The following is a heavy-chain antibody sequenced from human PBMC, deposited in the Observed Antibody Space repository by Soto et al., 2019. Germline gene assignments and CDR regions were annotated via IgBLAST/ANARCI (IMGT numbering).Heavy chain of an antibody. V-gene: IGHV3-30-3*01. CDR2: ISYDGSNK. Sequence: QVQLVESGGGVVQPGRSLRLSCAASGFTFSSYAMHWVRQAPGKGLEWVAVISYDGSNKYYADSVKGRFTISRDNSKNTLYLQMNSLRAEDPAVYYCARAGSIAGDGRYTPLDYWGQGPLVTVSS. D-gene: IGHD6-6*01. J-gene: IGHJ4*02. CDR1: GFTFSSYA. CDR3: ARAGSIAGDGRYTPLDY.